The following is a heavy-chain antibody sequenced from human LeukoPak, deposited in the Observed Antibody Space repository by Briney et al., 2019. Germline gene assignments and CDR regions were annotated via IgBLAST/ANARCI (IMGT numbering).Heavy chain of an antibody. CDR2: IGTAGDT. Sequence: GGSLRLSCAASGFTFSTYDMHWVRQPTGKGLECVSTIGTAGDTYYPGCVKDRFTISRDNAKTSLYLQMDSLRAGDTAVYYCARLVVGEAHDGFDIWGQGTMVTVSS. CDR3: ARLVVGEAHDGFDI. D-gene: IGHD2-21*01. CDR1: GFTFSTYD. V-gene: IGHV3-13*04. J-gene: IGHJ3*02.